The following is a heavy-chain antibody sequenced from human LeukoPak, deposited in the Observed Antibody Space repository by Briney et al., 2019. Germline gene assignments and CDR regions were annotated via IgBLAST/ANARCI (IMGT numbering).Heavy chain of an antibody. CDR1: GFTFISYW. CDR2: IKQDGSEK. Sequence: PGGSLRLSCAASGFTFISYWMSWVRQAPGKGLEWVANIKQDGSEKYYVDSVKGRFTISRDNAKNSLYLQMNSLRAEDTAVYYCARADSSIAARLSRSSIFNYYYMDVWGKGTTVTVSS. CDR3: ARADSSIAARLSRSSIFNYYYMDV. V-gene: IGHV3-7*01. J-gene: IGHJ6*03. D-gene: IGHD6-6*01.